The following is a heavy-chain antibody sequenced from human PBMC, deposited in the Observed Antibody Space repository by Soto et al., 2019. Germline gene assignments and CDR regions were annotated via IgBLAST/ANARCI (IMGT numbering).Heavy chain of an antibody. CDR2: VYYSGSS. Sequence: SETLSLTCPVSGGSINNNDYYWSWIRQTPGKGLEWIGYVYYSGSSDYIPSLKSRLSMSIDKSKNQFHLKLNSVTAADTATYFCARMSYFYDKWYFDIWGRGTLVTVSS. D-gene: IGHD3-22*01. J-gene: IGHJ2*01. CDR1: GGSINNNDYY. V-gene: IGHV4-30-4*01. CDR3: ARMSYFYDKWYFDI.